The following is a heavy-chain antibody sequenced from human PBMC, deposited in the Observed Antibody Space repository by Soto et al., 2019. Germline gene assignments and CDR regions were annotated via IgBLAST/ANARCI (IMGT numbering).Heavy chain of an antibody. D-gene: IGHD4-17*01. Sequence: LRLSCAASGFTFSSYAMHWVRQAPGKGLEWVAVIPYDGSNKYYADSVKGRFTISRDNSKNTLYLQMNSLRAEDTAVYYCARETTTVTTIIDYWGQGTLVTVSS. CDR3: ARETTTVTTIIDY. V-gene: IGHV3-30-3*01. CDR2: IPYDGSNK. CDR1: GFTFSSYA. J-gene: IGHJ4*02.